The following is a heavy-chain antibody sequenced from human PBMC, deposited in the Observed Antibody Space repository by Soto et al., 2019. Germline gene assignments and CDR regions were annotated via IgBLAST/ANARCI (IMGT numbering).Heavy chain of an antibody. CDR2: MNPNSGNT. Sequence: QVQLVQSGAEVKKPGASVKDSCKASGYTFTSYDINWVLQATGQGLEYLGWMNPNSGNTAYVQKFQGRVTMTRATSITTAHMELSSLRSEDTAVYFCARGIKYGAYSRWFDPWGQGTLVTVSS. D-gene: IGHD4-17*01. J-gene: IGHJ5*02. CDR1: GYTFTSYD. V-gene: IGHV1-8*01. CDR3: ARGIKYGAYSRWFDP.